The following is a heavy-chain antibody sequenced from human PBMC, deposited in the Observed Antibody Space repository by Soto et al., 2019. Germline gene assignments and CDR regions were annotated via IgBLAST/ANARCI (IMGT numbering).Heavy chain of an antibody. CDR2: IYTSGNT. CDR1: GGSISSYF. J-gene: IGHJ6*02. CDR3: ARSNSGVVPAATLYGMDV. V-gene: IGHV4-4*07. D-gene: IGHD2-2*01. Sequence: PSETLSLTCTASGGSISSYFWNWIRQPAEKGLEWIGRIYTSGNTNFNPSLKSRVTMSVDTSKNQFSLQLSSVTAADTAVYYCARSNSGVVPAATLYGMDVWGQGTTVTVSS.